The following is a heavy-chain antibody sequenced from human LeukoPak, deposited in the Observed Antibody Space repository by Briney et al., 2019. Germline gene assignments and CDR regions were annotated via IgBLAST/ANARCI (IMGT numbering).Heavy chain of an antibody. CDR2: IYYSGST. V-gene: IGHV4-30-4*07. J-gene: IGHJ4*02. D-gene: IGHD6-19*01. CDR1: GGSISSGSYY. Sequence: PSETLSLTCTVSGGSISSGSYYWSWIRQPPGKGLEWIGYIYYSGSTYYNPSLKSRVTISVDTSKNQFSLKLSSVTAADTAVYYCARVRRSSVTFSNWGQGTLVTVSS. CDR3: ARVRRSSVTFSN.